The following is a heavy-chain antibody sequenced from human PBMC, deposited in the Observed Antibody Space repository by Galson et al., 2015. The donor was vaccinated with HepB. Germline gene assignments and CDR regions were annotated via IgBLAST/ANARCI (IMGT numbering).Heavy chain of an antibody. CDR3: ARSSGLAAPSYYYYGMDV. CDR2: IIPIFGTA. CDR1: GGTFSSYA. Sequence: SVKVSCKASGGTFSSYAISWVRQAPGQGLEWMGGIIPIFGTANYAQKFQGRVTITADESTSTAYMELSSLRSEDTAVYYCARSSGLAAPSYYYYGMDVWGQGTTVTVSS. D-gene: IGHD6-13*01. J-gene: IGHJ6*02. V-gene: IGHV1-69*13.